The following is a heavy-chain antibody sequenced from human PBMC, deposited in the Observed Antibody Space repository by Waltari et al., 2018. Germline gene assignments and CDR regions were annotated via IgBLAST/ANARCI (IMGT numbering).Heavy chain of an antibody. CDR3: ARQSSHAFDS. CDR1: GDIGSGTDYC. J-gene: IGHJ4*02. CDR2: VYYAGTT. Sequence: QLQLQESGPGQVKPSETLSLVCDVSGDIGSGTDYCWGWVRQPPGKGLEWIGSVYYAGTTFYNPSLKSRVTISLDTSKKQFSLTLQSVTATDTAVYYCARQSSHAFDSWGQGILVSVSS. V-gene: IGHV4-39*01.